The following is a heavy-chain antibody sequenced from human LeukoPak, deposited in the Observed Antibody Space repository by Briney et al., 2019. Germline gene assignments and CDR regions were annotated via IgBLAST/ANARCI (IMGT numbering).Heavy chain of an antibody. D-gene: IGHD3-22*01. CDR1: GFTFSYYW. Sequence: GGSLRLSCAASGFTFSYYWMSWVRQAPGKGLEWVANIKEDGSEKYYVDSVKGRFTISRDNAKNSLYLQMNSLRAEDTAVYYCARSVGIHYYDSSGYATHYFDYWGQGTLVTVSS. J-gene: IGHJ4*02. CDR2: IKEDGSEK. CDR3: ARSVGIHYYDSSGYATHYFDY. V-gene: IGHV3-7*03.